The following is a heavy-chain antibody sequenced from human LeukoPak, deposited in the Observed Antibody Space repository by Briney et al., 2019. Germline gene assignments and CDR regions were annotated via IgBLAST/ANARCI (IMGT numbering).Heavy chain of an antibody. Sequence: GGSLRLSCAASGFTFSSYAMNWVRQAPGKGLEWVSSISMSSTYIYYADSVKGRFTISRDNAKNTLYLQMNSLRAEDTAIYYCARDNTYSDFWSGYSAYDYWGQGILVTVSS. CDR1: GFTFSSYA. CDR3: ARDNTYSDFWSGYSAYDY. D-gene: IGHD3-3*01. V-gene: IGHV3-21*04. J-gene: IGHJ4*02. CDR2: ISMSSTYI.